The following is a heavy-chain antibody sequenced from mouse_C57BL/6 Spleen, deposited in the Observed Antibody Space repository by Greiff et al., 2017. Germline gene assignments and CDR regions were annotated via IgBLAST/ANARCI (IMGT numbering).Heavy chain of an antibody. V-gene: IGHV1-5*01. CDR3: TGSTTVVASYYFDY. D-gene: IGHD1-1*01. CDR1: GYTFTSYW. CDR2: IYPGNSDT. J-gene: IGHJ2*01. Sequence: VQLKQSGTVLARPGASVKMSCKTSGYTFTSYWMHWVKQRPGQGLEWIGAIYPGNSDTSYNQKFKGKAKLTAVTSASTAYMELSSLTNEDSAVYYCTGSTTVVASYYFDYWGQGTTLTVSS.